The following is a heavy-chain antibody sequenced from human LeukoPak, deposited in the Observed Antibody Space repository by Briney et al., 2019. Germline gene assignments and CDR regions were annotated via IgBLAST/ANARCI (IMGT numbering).Heavy chain of an antibody. CDR1: GFTFSSYG. CDR3: AKGTSSYYDSSGYYYLDY. J-gene: IGHJ4*02. Sequence: GGSLRLSCAASGFTFSSYGIHWVRQAPGKGLEWGAVISYDGSNKYYADSVKGRFTISRDNSKNTLYLQMNSLRAEDTAVYYCAKGTSSYYDSSGYYYLDYWGQGTLVTVSS. V-gene: IGHV3-30*18. D-gene: IGHD3-22*01. CDR2: ISYDGSNK.